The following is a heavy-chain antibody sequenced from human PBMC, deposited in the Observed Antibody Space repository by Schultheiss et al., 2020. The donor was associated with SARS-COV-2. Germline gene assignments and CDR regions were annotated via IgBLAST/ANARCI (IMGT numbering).Heavy chain of an antibody. CDR1: GFTFSDYY. D-gene: IGHD2-2*01. Sequence: GGSLRLSCAASGFTFSDYYMSWIRQAPGKGLEWVSAISGSGGSTYYADSVKGRFTISRDNSKNTLYLQMNSLRAEDTAVYYCARDRDCSSTSCSDAFDIWGQGTMVTVSS. J-gene: IGHJ3*02. CDR2: ISGSGGST. V-gene: IGHV3-23*01. CDR3: ARDRDCSSTSCSDAFDI.